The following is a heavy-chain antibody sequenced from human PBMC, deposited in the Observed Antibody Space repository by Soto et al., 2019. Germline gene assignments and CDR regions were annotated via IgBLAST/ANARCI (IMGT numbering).Heavy chain of an antibody. V-gene: IGHV6-1*01. Sequence: SQTLSLTCAISGDSVSSNSAAWNWIRHSPSRGLEWLGRTYYRSQWFNDYAVSMRSRITIKADTTKNQSSLQVNSATPEDTAVYYCATWRFDHWGQGTPVTVSS. CDR3: ATWRFDH. CDR2: TYYRSQWFN. CDR1: GDSVSSNSAA. J-gene: IGHJ4*02.